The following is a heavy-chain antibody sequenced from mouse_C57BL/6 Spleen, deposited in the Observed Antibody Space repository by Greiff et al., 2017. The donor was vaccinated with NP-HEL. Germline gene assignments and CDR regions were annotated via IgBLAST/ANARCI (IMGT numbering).Heavy chain of an antibody. Sequence: QVQLQQSGAELARPGASVKLSCKASGYTFTSYGISWVKQRTGQGLEWIGEIYPRSGITYYNEKFKGKATLTAAKSSSTAYMELRSLTSEDSAVYFRARERKEDAMDYWGQGTSVTVSS. CDR1: GYTFTSYG. CDR2: IYPRSGIT. J-gene: IGHJ4*01. CDR3: ARERKEDAMDY. V-gene: IGHV1-81*01.